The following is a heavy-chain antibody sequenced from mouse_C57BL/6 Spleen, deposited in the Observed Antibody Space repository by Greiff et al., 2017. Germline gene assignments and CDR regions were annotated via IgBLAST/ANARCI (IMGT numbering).Heavy chain of an antibody. V-gene: IGHV1-22*01. CDR3: ARIYYDSLFDY. CDR2: INPNNGGT. J-gene: IGHJ2*01. D-gene: IGHD2-4*01. Sequence: EVQLQQSGPELVKPGASVKMSCKASGYTFTDYNLHWVKQSHGKSLEWIGYINPNNGGTSYNQKFKGKATLTVNKSSSTAYMELRSLTSEDSAVYYCARIYYDSLFDYWGQGTTLTVSS. CDR1: GYTFTDYN.